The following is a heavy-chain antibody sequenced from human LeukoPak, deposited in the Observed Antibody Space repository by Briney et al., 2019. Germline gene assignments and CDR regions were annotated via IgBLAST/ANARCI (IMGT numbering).Heavy chain of an antibody. V-gene: IGHV4-59*08. D-gene: IGHD6-19*01. CDR2: IYSSGST. CDR1: GGSITSYY. CDR3: ARRAVGENYFDY. Sequence: SETLSLTCTVSGGSITSYYWSWIRQPPGKGLEWIGYIYSSGSTTYNPSLKSRVTISVDTSKNQFSLKLTSVTAADTAVYYCARRAVGENYFDYWGQGTLVTDSS. J-gene: IGHJ4*02.